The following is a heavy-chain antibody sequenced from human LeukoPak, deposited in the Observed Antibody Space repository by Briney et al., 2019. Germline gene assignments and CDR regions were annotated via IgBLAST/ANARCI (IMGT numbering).Heavy chain of an antibody. J-gene: IGHJ4*02. CDR2: VSDSGANT. D-gene: IGHD1/OR15-1a*01. CDR3: AKSHSVEQRGYFDY. Sequence: GGSLRLSCAASGFTFTTYAMSWVRQAPGKGLEWLSTVSDSGANTYYADSVKGRFTISRDNSRSTVYLRMNSLSVEDTAVYYCAKSHSVEQRGYFDYWGQGTLVTVSS. CDR1: GFTFTTYA. V-gene: IGHV3-23*01.